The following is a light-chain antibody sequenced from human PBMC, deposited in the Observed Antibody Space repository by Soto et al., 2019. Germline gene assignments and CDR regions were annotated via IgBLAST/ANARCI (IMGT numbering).Light chain of an antibody. J-gene: IGKJ5*01. CDR1: QSVSTNY. Sequence: IVLTQSPCTLSITPGERATLSCRASQSVSTNYLAWYQQKPGRAPRLLIYGASSRVTGIPGRFSGSGSGTDFTLTISRLEPEDFAVYYCQQYGSSPSITFGQGTRLEIK. CDR2: GAS. CDR3: QQYGSSPSIT. V-gene: IGKV3-20*01.